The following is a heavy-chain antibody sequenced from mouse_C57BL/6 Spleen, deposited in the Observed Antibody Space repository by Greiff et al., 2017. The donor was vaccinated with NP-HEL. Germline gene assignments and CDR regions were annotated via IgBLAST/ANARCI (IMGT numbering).Heavy chain of an antibody. V-gene: IGHV1-64*01. CDR1: GYTFTSYW. Sequence: QVQLQQPGAELVKPGASVKLSCKASGYTFTSYWMHWVKQRPGQGLEWIGMIHPNSGSTNYNEKFKSKATLTVDKSSSTAYMQLSSLTSEDSAVYYCAREAYYSNYVWFAYWGQGTLVTVSA. J-gene: IGHJ3*01. CDR3: AREAYYSNYVWFAY. CDR2: IHPNSGST. D-gene: IGHD2-5*01.